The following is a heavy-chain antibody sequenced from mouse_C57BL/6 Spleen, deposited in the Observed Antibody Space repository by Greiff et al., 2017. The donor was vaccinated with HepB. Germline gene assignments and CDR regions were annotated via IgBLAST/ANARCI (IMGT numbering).Heavy chain of an antibody. Sequence: VQLKESGGDLVKPGGSLKLSCAASGFTFSSYGMSWVRQTPDKRLEWVATISSGGSYTYYPDSVKGRFTISRDNAKNTLYLQMSSLKSEDTAMYYCARLQLTGPYAMDYWGQGTSVTVSS. CDR2: ISSGGSYT. V-gene: IGHV5-6*01. CDR3: ARLQLTGPYAMDY. CDR1: GFTFSSYG. D-gene: IGHD4-1*01. J-gene: IGHJ4*01.